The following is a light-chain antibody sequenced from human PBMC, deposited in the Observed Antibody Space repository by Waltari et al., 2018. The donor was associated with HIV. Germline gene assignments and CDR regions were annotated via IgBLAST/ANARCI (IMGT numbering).Light chain of an antibody. CDR3: LSADSSGTYV. J-gene: IGLJ1*01. CDR1: ASPKPY. V-gene: IGLV3-25*03. Sequence: SSELTQPPSVSVSPGQTARITCSGDASPKPYTHWFQQKTGQAPLVVIHKNTERPSGIPGRFSASRSGTTVTLTISGVQTDDEADYYCLSADSSGTYVFGPGTTVTVL. CDR2: KNT.